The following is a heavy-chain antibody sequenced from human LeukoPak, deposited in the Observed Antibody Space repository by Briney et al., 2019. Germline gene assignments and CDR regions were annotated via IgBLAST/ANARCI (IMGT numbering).Heavy chain of an antibody. D-gene: IGHD3-9*01. V-gene: IGHV3-30-3*01. J-gene: IGHJ4*02. Sequence: GSLRLSCAASGFTFSSYAMHWVRQAPGKGLEWVAVISYDGSNKYYADSVKGRFTISRDNSKNTLYLQMNSLRAEDTAVYYCARGPSEYYDILTGYYFDYWGQGTLVTVSS. CDR2: ISYDGSNK. CDR1: GFTFSSYA. CDR3: ARGPSEYYDILTGYYFDY.